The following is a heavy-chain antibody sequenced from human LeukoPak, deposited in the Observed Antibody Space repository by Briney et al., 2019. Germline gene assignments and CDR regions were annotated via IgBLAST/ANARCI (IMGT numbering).Heavy chain of an antibody. CDR3: ARVRYPTYSGSYYYFDY. J-gene: IGHJ4*02. Sequence: ASVKVSYKASGYTFTSYGISWVRQAPGQGLEWMGWISAYNGNTNYAQKLQGRVTMTTDTSTSTAYMELRSLRSDDTAVYYCARVRYPTYSGSYYYFDYWGQGTLVTVSS. D-gene: IGHD1-26*01. CDR2: ISAYNGNT. V-gene: IGHV1-18*01. CDR1: GYTFTSYG.